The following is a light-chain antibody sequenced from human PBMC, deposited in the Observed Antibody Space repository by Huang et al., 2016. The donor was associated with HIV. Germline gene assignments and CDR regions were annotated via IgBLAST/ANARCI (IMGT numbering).Light chain of an antibody. Sequence: DIVMTQSPDSLAVSLGERATIDCKSSQSVLFSSNNKNFSAWYQQKSGQSPKLLIYWTSTRESGVPDRFSGSGSGTDFTLTISSLQAEDVAVYFCQQDYSIPWTFGQGTKVEVK. CDR1: QSVLFSSNNKNF. CDR2: WTS. CDR3: QQDYSIPWT. J-gene: IGKJ1*01. V-gene: IGKV4-1*01.